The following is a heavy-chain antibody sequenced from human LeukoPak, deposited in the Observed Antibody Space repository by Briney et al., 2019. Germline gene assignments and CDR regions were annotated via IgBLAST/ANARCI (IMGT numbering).Heavy chain of an antibody. J-gene: IGHJ2*01. CDR2: ISGSGGST. CDR1: GFTFSSYA. Sequence: GGSLRLSCAASGFTFSSYAMSWVRQAPGKGLEWVSAISGSGGSTYYADSVKGRFTISRDNSKNTPYLQMNSLRAEDTAVYYCAKKVPGIAAAGDWYFDLWGRGTLVTVSS. V-gene: IGHV3-23*01. D-gene: IGHD6-13*01. CDR3: AKKVPGIAAAGDWYFDL.